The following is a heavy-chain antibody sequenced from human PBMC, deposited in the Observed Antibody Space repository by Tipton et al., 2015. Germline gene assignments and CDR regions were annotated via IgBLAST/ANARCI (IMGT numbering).Heavy chain of an antibody. Sequence: QLVQSGGGLVKPGGSLRLSCVASGFSITSYTIVWVRQAPGKGLEWIGSIFHRGDTNYNPSLKSRVTISVDTSRNQFSLKLSSVTAADTAVYYCARLFYSTSWYWFDPWGQGTLVTVSS. D-gene: IGHD6-13*01. CDR1: GFSITSYT. CDR2: IFHRGDT. CDR3: ARLFYSTSWYWFDP. J-gene: IGHJ5*02. V-gene: IGHV4-38-2*01.